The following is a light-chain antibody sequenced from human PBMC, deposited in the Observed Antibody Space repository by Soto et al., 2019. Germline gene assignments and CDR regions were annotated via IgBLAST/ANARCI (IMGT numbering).Light chain of an antibody. CDR1: SSDINTSRY. V-gene: IGLV2-14*01. CDR3: SSDVSGYSLGV. Sequence: QSVLTQPASVSGSPGQSITISCIGASSDINTSRYVSWYQQHPGKAPKLLIYEVSIRPSGVSSRFSGSKSANTASLTISGLQPEDEADYFCSSDVSGYSLGVFGGETKLTVL. J-gene: IGLJ3*02. CDR2: EVS.